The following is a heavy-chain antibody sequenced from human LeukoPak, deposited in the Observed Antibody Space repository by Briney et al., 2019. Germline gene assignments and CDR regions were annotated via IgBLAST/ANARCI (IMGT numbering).Heavy chain of an antibody. J-gene: IGHJ4*02. CDR1: GGSISSGGYY. V-gene: IGHV4-31*03. CDR2: IYYSGST. CDR3: AREREQQLGFDY. Sequence: SETLSLTCTVSGGSISSGGYYWSWIRQHPGKGLEWIGYIYYSGSTYYNPSLKSRVTISVDTSKNQFSLKLSSVTAADTAVYYCAREREQQLGFDYWGQGTLVTVSS. D-gene: IGHD6-13*01.